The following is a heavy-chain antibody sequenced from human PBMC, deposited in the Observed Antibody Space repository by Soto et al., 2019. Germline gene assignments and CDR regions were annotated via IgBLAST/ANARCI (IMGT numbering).Heavy chain of an antibody. D-gene: IGHD2-21*02. J-gene: IGHJ1*01. V-gene: IGHV3-30*18. CDR2: ISYDGSNK. Sequence: PGGSLRLSCAASGFTFRSYGMPWVRQAPGMGLECVAVISYDGSNKYYADSVKGRFTTSRDNSKNTLYLQMNSLRAEDTAVYYCAKGPAYCGGDCYTKPAEYFQHWGQGT. CDR3: AKGPAYCGGDCYTKPAEYFQH. CDR1: GFTFRSYG.